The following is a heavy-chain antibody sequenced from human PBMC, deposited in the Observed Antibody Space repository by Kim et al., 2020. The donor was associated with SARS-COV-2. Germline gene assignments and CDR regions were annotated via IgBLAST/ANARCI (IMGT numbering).Heavy chain of an antibody. CDR1: GGSISSYY. Sequence: SETLSLTCTVSGGSISSYYWSWIRQPPGKGLEWIGYIYYSGSTNYNPSLKSRVTISVETSKNQFSLKLSSVTAADTAVYYCARVPTLRGDYSNYTHLDYYYYYGMDVWGQGTTVTVSS. D-gene: IGHD4-4*01. CDR3: ARVPTLRGDYSNYTHLDYYYYYGMDV. CDR2: IYYSGST. J-gene: IGHJ6*02. V-gene: IGHV4-59*01.